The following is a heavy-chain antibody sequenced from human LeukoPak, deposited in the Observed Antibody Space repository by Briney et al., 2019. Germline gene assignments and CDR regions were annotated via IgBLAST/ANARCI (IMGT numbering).Heavy chain of an antibody. CDR3: ARREAVAGLGGY. CDR2: IGAYNGNT. D-gene: IGHD6-19*01. Sequence: ASVKVSCKASGYTFTSYGISWVRQAPGQGLEWMGWIGAYNGNTNYAQKLQGRVTMTTDTSTSTAYMELRSLRSDDTAVYYCARREAVAGLGGYWGQGTLVTVSS. J-gene: IGHJ4*02. V-gene: IGHV1-18*01. CDR1: GYTFTSYG.